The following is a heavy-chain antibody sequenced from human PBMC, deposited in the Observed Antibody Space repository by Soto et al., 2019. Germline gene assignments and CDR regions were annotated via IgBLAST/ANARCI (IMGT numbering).Heavy chain of an antibody. J-gene: IGHJ4*02. D-gene: IGHD6-13*01. CDR3: ARDTSNALDSSWYGGDYYFDY. CDR2: IKQDGSEK. Sequence: PGGSLRLSCAASGFTFSSYWMSWVRQAPGKGLEWVANIKQDGSEKYYVDSVKGRFTISRDNAKNSLYLQMNSLRAEDTAVYYCARDTSNALDSSWYGGDYYFDYWGQGTLVTVSS. CDR1: GFTFSSYW. V-gene: IGHV3-7*03.